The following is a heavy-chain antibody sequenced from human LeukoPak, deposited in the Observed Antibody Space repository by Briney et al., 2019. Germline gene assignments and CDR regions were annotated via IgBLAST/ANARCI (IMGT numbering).Heavy chain of an antibody. J-gene: IGHJ4*02. D-gene: IGHD3-9*01. CDR2: ISGSGGST. CDR3: ANFLTGFGTDY. Sequence: GGSLRLSCAASGFTFSSYAMSWVRQAPGKGREGVSAISGSGGSTYYADSVKGRFTISRDNSKNTLYLQMNSLRAEDTAVYYCANFLTGFGTDYWGQGTLVTVSS. V-gene: IGHV3-23*01. CDR1: GFTFSSYA.